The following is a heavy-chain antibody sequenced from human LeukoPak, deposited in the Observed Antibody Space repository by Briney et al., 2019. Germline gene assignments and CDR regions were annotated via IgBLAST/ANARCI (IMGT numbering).Heavy chain of an antibody. V-gene: IGHV3-9*01. CDR2: LSLDSTNI. D-gene: IGHD1-26*01. CDR3: AKGPSHYSWIYRYFDY. J-gene: IGHJ4*02. Sequence: SGGSLRLSCAASGFTFSSYSMNWGRQAPGKGLEWGSGLSLDSTNIGYADAVKGRFTISRENAKNSLYLQMNSLSVEDTAFYYCAKGPSHYSWIYRYFDYWGQGNLVTVSS. CDR1: GFTFSSYS.